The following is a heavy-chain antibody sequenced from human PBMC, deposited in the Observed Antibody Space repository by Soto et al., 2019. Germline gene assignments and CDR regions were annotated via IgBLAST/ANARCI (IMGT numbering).Heavy chain of an antibody. D-gene: IGHD6-13*01. J-gene: IGHJ5*02. V-gene: IGHV4-31*03. Sequence: KASETLSLTCTVSGGSISSGGYYWSWIRQHPGKGLEWIGYIYYSGSTYYNPSLKSRVTISVDTSKNQFSLKLSSVTAADTAVYYCARGTPGAAAGTGNWFDPWGQGTLVTVSS. CDR1: GGSISSGGYY. CDR3: ARGTPGAAAGTGNWFDP. CDR2: IYYSGST.